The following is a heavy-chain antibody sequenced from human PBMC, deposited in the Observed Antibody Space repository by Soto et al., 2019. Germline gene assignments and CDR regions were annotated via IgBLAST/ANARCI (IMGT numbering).Heavy chain of an antibody. J-gene: IGHJ5*02. CDR1: GGSISSGGYS. Sequence: QLQLQESGSGLVKPSQTLSLTCAVSGGSISSGGYSWSWIRQPPGKGLEWIGYIYHSGSTYYNPSLKSRGPLSISQVQEPFSLKPGFVTAADTAVYYCARAITIFGVVIMGWFDPWGQGTLVTVSS. CDR3: ARAITIFGVVIMGWFDP. V-gene: IGHV4-30-2*01. CDR2: IYHSGST. D-gene: IGHD3-3*01.